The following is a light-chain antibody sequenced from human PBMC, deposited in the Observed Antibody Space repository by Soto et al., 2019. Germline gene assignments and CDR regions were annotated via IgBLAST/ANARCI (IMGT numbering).Light chain of an antibody. CDR1: QSISSY. CDR3: QQSYSTPWT. J-gene: IGKJ1*01. Sequence: DIQITQSPSSLSASVVDRVTITCLSSQSISSYLNWYQQKPGKAPKLLIYAASSLQSGVPSRFSGSGSGTDFTLTISSLQPEDFATYYCQQSYSTPWTFGQGTKVDIK. V-gene: IGKV1-39*01. CDR2: AAS.